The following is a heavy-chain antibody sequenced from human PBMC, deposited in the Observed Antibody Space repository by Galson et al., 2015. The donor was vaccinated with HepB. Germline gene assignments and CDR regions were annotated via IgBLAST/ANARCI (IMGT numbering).Heavy chain of an antibody. J-gene: IGHJ3*02. D-gene: IGHD2-2*01. Sequence: SLRLSCAASGFTFSSYSMNWVRQAPGKGLEWVSSISSSSSYIYYADSVKGRFTISRDNAKNSLYLQMNSLRAEDTAVYYCARDRRTQLLLDAFDIWGQGTMVTVSS. CDR3: ARDRRTQLLLDAFDI. CDR1: GFTFSSYS. V-gene: IGHV3-21*01. CDR2: ISSSSSYI.